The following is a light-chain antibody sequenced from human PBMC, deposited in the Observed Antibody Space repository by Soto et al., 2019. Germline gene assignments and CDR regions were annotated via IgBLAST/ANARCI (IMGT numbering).Light chain of an antibody. Sequence: QSVLTQPPSASGTPGQRVTISCSGSSSNIGSNTINWYQQLPGTAPKLLIYSNNQRPSGVPDRLSASKSGTSASLAISGLQSEDEADYYCAAWDDSLNGVVFGGGTKLTVL. V-gene: IGLV1-44*01. CDR3: AAWDDSLNGVV. CDR1: SSNIGSNT. J-gene: IGLJ2*01. CDR2: SNN.